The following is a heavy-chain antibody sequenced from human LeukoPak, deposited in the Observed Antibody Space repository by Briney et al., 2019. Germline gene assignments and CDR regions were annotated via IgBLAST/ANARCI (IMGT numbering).Heavy chain of an antibody. CDR3: ARGPRTGYTIFGVVITSGDNWFDP. V-gene: IGHV4-31*03. Sequence: SETLSLTCTVSGVSISSGGYYWSWIRQHPGKGLEWIGYIYYSGSTNYNPSLKSRVTISVDTSKNQFSLKLSSVTAADTAVYYCARGPRTGYTIFGVVITSGDNWFDPWGQGTLVTVSS. D-gene: IGHD3-3*01. J-gene: IGHJ5*02. CDR1: GVSISSGGYY. CDR2: IYYSGST.